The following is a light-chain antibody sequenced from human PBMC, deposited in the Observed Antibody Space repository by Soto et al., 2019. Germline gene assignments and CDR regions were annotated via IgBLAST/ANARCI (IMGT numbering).Light chain of an antibody. CDR1: QSVSGSS. V-gene: IGKV3-20*01. J-gene: IGKJ1*01. Sequence: EIVLTQSPGTLYLSPGERATLSCRASQSVSGSSLAWYQQRLGQAPMLLIYDASSRATGIPDRFSGSGSGTDFTLTISRLEPEDFAVYYCQQHGSAPWTFGQGTKVEVK. CDR2: DAS. CDR3: QQHGSAPWT.